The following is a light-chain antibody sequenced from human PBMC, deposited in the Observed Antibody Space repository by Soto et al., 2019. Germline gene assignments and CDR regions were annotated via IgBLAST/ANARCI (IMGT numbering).Light chain of an antibody. CDR2: EVT. CDR1: SSDVGGYNY. Sequence: QSALTQPPSASGSPGQSVTISCTGTSSDVGGYNYVSWYQQHPGQAPKIMIYEVTKRPSGVPDLFSGSKSGNTASLPVSALQAEDEADYYCSSFGGSNNYVFGTGTKLTVL. CDR3: SSFGGSNNYV. V-gene: IGLV2-8*01. J-gene: IGLJ1*01.